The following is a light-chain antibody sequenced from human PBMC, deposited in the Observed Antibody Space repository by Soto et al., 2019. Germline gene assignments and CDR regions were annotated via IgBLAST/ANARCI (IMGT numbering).Light chain of an antibody. V-gene: IGKV1-5*01. CDR2: DAS. CDR3: QQYNTYWT. CDR1: QSISSW. Sequence: DIQMTQSPSSLSASVRNRVTITCRASQSISSWLAWYQQKPGKAPKLLIYDASNLESGVSSRFNGSGSGTEFTLTISILQPDDFATYYCQQYNTYWTFGQGTKV. J-gene: IGKJ1*01.